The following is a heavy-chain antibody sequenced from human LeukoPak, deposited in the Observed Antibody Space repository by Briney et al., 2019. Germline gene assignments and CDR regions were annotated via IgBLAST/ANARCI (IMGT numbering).Heavy chain of an antibody. CDR2: INPSGGST. CDR3: ARGPYCSSTSCYIFSRYYFDY. D-gene: IGHD2-2*02. J-gene: IGHJ4*02. V-gene: IGHV1-46*01. Sequence: WASVKVSCKASGYTFTSYYMHWVRQAPGQGLEWMGIINPSGGSTSYAQKFQGRVTMTRDTSTSTVYMELSSLRSEDTAVYYCARGPYCSSTSCYIFSRYYFDYWGQGTLVTVSS. CDR1: GYTFTSYY.